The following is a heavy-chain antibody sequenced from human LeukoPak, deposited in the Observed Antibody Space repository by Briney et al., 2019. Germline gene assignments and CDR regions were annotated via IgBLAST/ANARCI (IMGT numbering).Heavy chain of an antibody. Sequence: SETLSLTSAVYGGSFSGYYWSWIRQPPGKGLEWIGEINHSGSTNYNPSLKSRVTISVDTSKNQFSLKLSSVTAADTAVYYCARGARVTGTRFDPWGQGTLVTVSS. CDR1: GGSFSGYY. V-gene: IGHV4-34*01. J-gene: IGHJ5*02. D-gene: IGHD1-1*01. CDR2: INHSGST. CDR3: ARGARVTGTRFDP.